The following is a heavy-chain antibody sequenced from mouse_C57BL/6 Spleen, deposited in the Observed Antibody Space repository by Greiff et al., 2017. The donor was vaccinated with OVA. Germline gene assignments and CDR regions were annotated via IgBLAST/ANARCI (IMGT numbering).Heavy chain of an antibody. D-gene: IGHD4-1*01. Sequence: VQLQQPGAELVKPGASVKLSCKASGYTFTSYWMQWVKQRPGQGLEWIGEIDPSDSYTNYNQKFKGKATLTVDTSSSTAYMQLSSLPSEDSAVDYCANWDGFAYWGQGTLVTVSA. CDR3: ANWDGFAY. V-gene: IGHV1-50*01. J-gene: IGHJ3*01. CDR2: IDPSDSYT. CDR1: GYTFTSYW.